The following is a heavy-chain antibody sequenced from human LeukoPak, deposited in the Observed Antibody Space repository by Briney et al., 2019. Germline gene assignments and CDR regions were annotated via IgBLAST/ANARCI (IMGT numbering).Heavy chain of an antibody. D-gene: IGHD2-2*01. CDR2: IWYDGSNK. CDR1: GFTFSSYA. Sequence: GGSLRLSCAASGFTFSSYAMSWVRQAPGKGLEWVAVIWYDGSNKYYADSVKGRFTISRDNSKNTLYLQMNSLRAEDTAVYYCARGLPATLLDYWGQGTLVTVSS. J-gene: IGHJ4*02. CDR3: ARGLPATLLDY. V-gene: IGHV3-33*08.